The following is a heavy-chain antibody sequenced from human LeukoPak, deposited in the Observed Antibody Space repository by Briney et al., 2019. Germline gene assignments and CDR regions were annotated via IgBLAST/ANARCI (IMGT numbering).Heavy chain of an antibody. V-gene: IGHV4-34*01. CDR2: INHSGST. D-gene: IGHD6-6*01. CDR3: AGSIAARLDY. J-gene: IGHJ4*02. CDR1: GGPISSYY. Sequence: PSETLSLTCTVSGGPISSYYWNWIRQPPGKGLEWIGEINHSGSTNYNPSLKSRVTISVDTSKNQFSLKLSSVTAADTAVYYCAGSIAARLDYWGQGTLVTVSS.